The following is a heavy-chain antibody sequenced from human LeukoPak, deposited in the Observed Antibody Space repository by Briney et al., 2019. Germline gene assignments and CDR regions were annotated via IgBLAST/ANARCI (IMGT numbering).Heavy chain of an antibody. Sequence: SETLSLTCSVSGDSINNYSGAWIRQPPGKGREGMGYIYYTGTTNYNPSLKSRVTISVDTSKNQFSLNLSSVTAADTAVYYCARYNTLGRGFTAVDFWGQGTLVTVSS. V-gene: IGHV4-59*01. J-gene: IGHJ4*02. D-gene: IGHD3-10*01. CDR3: ARYNTLGRGFTAVDF. CDR1: GDSINNYS. CDR2: IYYTGTT.